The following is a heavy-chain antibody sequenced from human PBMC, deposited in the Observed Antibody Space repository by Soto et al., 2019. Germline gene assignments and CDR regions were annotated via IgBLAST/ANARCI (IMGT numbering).Heavy chain of an antibody. Sequence: GGSLRLSCAASGFTFSSYEMNWVRQAPGKGLEWVSYISSSGSTIYYADSVKGRFTIPRDNAKNSLYLQMNNLRAEDTAVYYCARVAAAGDNYGMDVWGQGTTVTVSS. J-gene: IGHJ6*02. V-gene: IGHV3-48*03. CDR1: GFTFSSYE. D-gene: IGHD6-13*01. CDR3: ARVAAAGDNYGMDV. CDR2: ISSSGSTI.